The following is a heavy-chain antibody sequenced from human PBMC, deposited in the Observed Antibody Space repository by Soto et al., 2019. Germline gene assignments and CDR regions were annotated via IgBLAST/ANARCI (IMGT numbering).Heavy chain of an antibody. Sequence: EVQLVESGGGLGQPGGSLRLSCVASGFTFSDHYMDWVRQTPGKGLEWVGRIRNKGNSYTTVYAASVKDRLTISRDDSKNSLFLQMNSLKTEDTAVYYCTGGPNFRFLVTTWDSWGQGTLVTVSS. CDR2: IRNKGNSYTT. CDR1: GFTFSDHY. D-gene: IGHD4-17*01. V-gene: IGHV3-72*01. J-gene: IGHJ5*01. CDR3: TGGPNFRFLVTTWDS.